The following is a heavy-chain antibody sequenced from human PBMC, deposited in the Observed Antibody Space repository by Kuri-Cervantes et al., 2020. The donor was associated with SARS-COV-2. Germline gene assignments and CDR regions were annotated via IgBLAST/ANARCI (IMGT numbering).Heavy chain of an antibody. J-gene: IGHJ6*03. D-gene: IGHD6-13*01. Sequence: GGSLRLSCKGSGYSFTSYWIGWVRQMPGKGLEWMGIIYPGDSDTRYSPSFQGQVTISADKSISTAYLQWSSLKASDTAMYYCARQGARYSSSWYEFGAYYYYMDVWGKGTTVTVSS. CDR3: ARQGARYSSSWYEFGAYYYYMDV. CDR2: IYPGDSDT. V-gene: IGHV5-51*01. CDR1: GYSFTSYW.